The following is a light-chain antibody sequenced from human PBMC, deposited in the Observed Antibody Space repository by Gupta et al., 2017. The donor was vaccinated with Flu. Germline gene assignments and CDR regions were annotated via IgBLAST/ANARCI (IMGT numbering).Light chain of an antibody. CDR1: QSSLYSSNNKNY. J-gene: IGKJ2*03. CDR3: QQDDSIPYS. Sequence: DIVMTQSPDSLAVSLGERATINCKSSQSSLYSSNNKNYLNWYQQKPGQPPKLLIYWASTRESGVPDSFSGRGSGTDFTLTISSLQAEDVAVYYCQQDDSIPYSFGQGTKLEIK. V-gene: IGKV4-1*01. CDR2: WAS.